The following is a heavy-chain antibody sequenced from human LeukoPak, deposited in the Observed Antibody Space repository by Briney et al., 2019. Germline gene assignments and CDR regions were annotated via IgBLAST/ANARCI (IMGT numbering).Heavy chain of an antibody. J-gene: IGHJ4*02. Sequence: TGGSLRLSCSVSGFTFSAYAMHWVRQAPGKGLEYVSAISSNGGSTYHADSVKGRFTISRDNSKNTLYLQMSSLRAEDTAVYYCVKVAGVASGWAGGAFDFWGLGALVTVSS. CDR2: ISSNGGST. CDR3: VKVAGVASGWAGGAFDF. CDR1: GFTFSAYA. D-gene: IGHD6-19*01. V-gene: IGHV3-64D*06.